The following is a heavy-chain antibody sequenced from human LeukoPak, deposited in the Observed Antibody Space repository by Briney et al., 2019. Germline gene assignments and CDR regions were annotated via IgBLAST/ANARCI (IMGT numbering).Heavy chain of an antibody. CDR2: INHSGST. J-gene: IGHJ4*02. V-gene: IGHV4-34*01. CDR3: ARWRRGYSYGGFDY. D-gene: IGHD5-18*01. Sequence: PSETLSLTCTVSGGSISSYYWSWIRQPPGKGLEWIGEINHSGSTNYNPSLKSRVTISVDTSKNQFSLKLSSVTAADTAVYYCARWRRGYSYGGFDYWGQGTLVTVSS. CDR1: GGSISSYY.